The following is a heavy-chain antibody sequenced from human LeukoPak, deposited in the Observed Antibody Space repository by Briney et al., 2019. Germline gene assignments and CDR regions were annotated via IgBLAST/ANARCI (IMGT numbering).Heavy chain of an antibody. J-gene: IGHJ6*03. CDR3: ARVEYCSSTSCYQYYYYYMDV. CDR1: RYTFTSYD. Sequence: EASLKVSCKASRYTFTSYDINWVRQATGQRLEWMGWMNPNSGNTGYAQKFQGRVTITTNTSISTAYMGMRSLRSQSTALCYSARVEYCSSTSCYQYYYYYMDVWGKGTTVTVSS. D-gene: IGHD2-2*01. CDR2: MNPNSGNT. V-gene: IGHV1-8*01.